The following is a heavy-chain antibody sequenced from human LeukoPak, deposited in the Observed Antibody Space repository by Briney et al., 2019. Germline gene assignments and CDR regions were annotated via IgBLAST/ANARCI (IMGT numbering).Heavy chain of an antibody. CDR2: IYTSGST. Sequence: SETLSLTCTVSGGSISSYYWSWIRQPPGKGLGWIGYIYTSGSTNYNPSLKSRVTISVDTSKNQFSLKLSSVTAADTAVYYCARQRIAAADIYYFDYWGQGTLVTVSP. V-gene: IGHV4-4*09. CDR1: GGSISSYY. J-gene: IGHJ4*02. D-gene: IGHD6-13*01. CDR3: ARQRIAAADIYYFDY.